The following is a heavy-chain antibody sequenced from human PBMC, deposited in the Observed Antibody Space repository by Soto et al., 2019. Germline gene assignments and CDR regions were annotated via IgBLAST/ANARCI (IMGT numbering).Heavy chain of an antibody. V-gene: IGHV4-39*01. D-gene: IGHD2-15*01. CDR2: IYYSGST. Sequence: QLQLQESGPGLVKPSETLSLTCTVSGGSISSSSYYWGLIRQPPGTGLEWIGSIYYSGSTYYNPSLNSRVTISVDPSKNQCSLKLSSVTAACTAVSYCAILRRDEYCSGGSCYYPSFDYWGQGTLGTVSS. CDR1: GGSISSSSYY. CDR3: AILRRDEYCSGGSCYYPSFDY. J-gene: IGHJ4*02.